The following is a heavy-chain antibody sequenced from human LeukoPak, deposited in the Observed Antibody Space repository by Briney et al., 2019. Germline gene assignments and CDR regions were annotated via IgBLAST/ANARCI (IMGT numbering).Heavy chain of an antibody. CDR1: GGSISSYY. D-gene: IGHD6-13*01. J-gene: IGHJ6*02. V-gene: IGHV4-59*01. Sequence: SETLSLTCTVSGGSISSYYWSWIRQPPGKGLEWIGYVYYSGSTNYNPSLKSRVTISVDTSKNQFSLKLSSVTAADTAVYYCARGPTPYSSSWYNYYYYYGMDVWGQGTTVTVSS. CDR2: VYYSGST. CDR3: ARGPTPYSSSWYNYYYYYGMDV.